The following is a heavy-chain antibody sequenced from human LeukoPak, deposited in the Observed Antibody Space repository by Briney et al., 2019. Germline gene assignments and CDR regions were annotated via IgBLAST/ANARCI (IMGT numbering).Heavy chain of an antibody. J-gene: IGHJ4*02. D-gene: IGHD5-24*01. Sequence: GASVKVSCKASGYTFTDYYFHWVRQAPGQGLEWMGWINPNSGGTNYAQKFQGRVTMTRDTSISTTYMELSSLTSDDTAVYYCARNRYGNNFGYGAQGTLVTVSS. CDR3: ARNRYGNNFGY. CDR2: INPNSGGT. V-gene: IGHV1-2*02. CDR1: GYTFTDYY.